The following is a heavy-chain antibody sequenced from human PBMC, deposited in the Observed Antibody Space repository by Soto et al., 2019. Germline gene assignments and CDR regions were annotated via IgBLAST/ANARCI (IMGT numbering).Heavy chain of an antibody. V-gene: IGHV4-30-4*01. D-gene: IGHD6-13*01. CDR3: ARFFGVAAAGPFDY. CDR1: GGSISSGDYY. J-gene: IGHJ4*02. Sequence: SETLSLTCTVSGGSISSGDYYWSWIRQPPGKGLEWIGYIYYSGSTYYNPSLKSRVTISVDTSKNQFSLKLSSVTAADTAVYYCARFFGVAAAGPFDYWGQGTLVTVSS. CDR2: IYYSGST.